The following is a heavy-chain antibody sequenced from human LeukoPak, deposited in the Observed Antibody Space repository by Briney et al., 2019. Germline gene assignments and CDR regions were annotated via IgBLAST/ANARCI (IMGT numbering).Heavy chain of an antibody. D-gene: IGHD6-13*01. CDR3: AKDGTSSSWYVELFDY. J-gene: IGHJ4*02. Sequence: GGSLRLSCAASGFTFSSYAMHWVRQAPGKGLEYVSAISSNGGSTYYANSVKGRFTISRDNSKNTLYLQMNSLRAEDTAVYYCAKDGTSSSWYVELFDYWGQGTLVTVSS. CDR1: GFTFSSYA. V-gene: IGHV3-64*01. CDR2: ISSNGGST.